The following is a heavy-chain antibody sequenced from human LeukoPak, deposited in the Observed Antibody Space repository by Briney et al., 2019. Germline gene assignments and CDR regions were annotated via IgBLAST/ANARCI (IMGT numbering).Heavy chain of an antibody. J-gene: IGHJ4*02. CDR1: GFTFSSYG. V-gene: IGHV3-30*02. Sequence: GGSLRLSCAASGFTFSSYGMHWVRQAPGKGLEWVAFIPYDRSDKYYADSVKGRFTISRDNSKNTLYLQMNSLRAEDTAVYYWAKESSSWAVGDYWGKGTLVTVSS. D-gene: IGHD6-13*01. CDR3: AKESSSWAVGDY. CDR2: IPYDRSDK.